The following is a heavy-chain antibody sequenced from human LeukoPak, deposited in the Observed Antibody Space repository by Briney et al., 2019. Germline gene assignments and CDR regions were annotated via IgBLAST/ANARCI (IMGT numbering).Heavy chain of an antibody. CDR2: IYPNSGGT. D-gene: IGHD3-22*01. Sequence: ASVKVSCKXSGYTFTGFYMHWVRQAPGQGLEWMGRIYPNSGGTNYAQNFQGRVTMTRDTSISTAYMELSRLTSDDTAVYYCARGGPYYYDSSGYVHFDSWGQGTLVTVSS. J-gene: IGHJ4*02. CDR3: ARGGPYYYDSSGYVHFDS. V-gene: IGHV1-2*06. CDR1: GYTFTGFY.